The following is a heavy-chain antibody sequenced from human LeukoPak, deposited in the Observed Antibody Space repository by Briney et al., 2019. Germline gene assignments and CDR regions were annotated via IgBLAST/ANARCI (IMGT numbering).Heavy chain of an antibody. CDR3: AKVGGGSYYYYYYYMDV. Sequence: GGSLRLSCAASGFTFSSYGMSWVRQASGKGLEWVSAISGSGGSTYYADSVKGRFTISRDNSKNTLYLQMNSLRAEDTAVYYCAKVGGGSYYYYYYYMDVRGKGTTVTISS. J-gene: IGHJ6*03. D-gene: IGHD1-26*01. CDR2: ISGSGGST. V-gene: IGHV3-23*01. CDR1: GFTFSSYG.